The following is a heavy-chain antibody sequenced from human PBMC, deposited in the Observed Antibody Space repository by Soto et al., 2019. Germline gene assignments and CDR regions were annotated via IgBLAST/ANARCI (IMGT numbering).Heavy chain of an antibody. CDR3: ARMVRGSNIDYYHYMDV. J-gene: IGHJ6*03. CDR2: ISAYNGDT. D-gene: IGHD3-10*01. CDR1: GYTFTSHG. V-gene: IGHV1-18*01. Sequence: QVQLVQSGAEVKKPGASVKVSCKASGYTFTSHGISWVRQAPGQGLEWMGWISAYNGDTKYAQKLQGRVTVTTDTSTSTAYMELRSLRSEDTAVYYCARMVRGSNIDYYHYMDVWGKGTTVTVSS.